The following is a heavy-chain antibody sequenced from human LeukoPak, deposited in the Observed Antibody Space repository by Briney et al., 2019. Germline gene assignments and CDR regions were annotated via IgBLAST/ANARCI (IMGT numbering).Heavy chain of an antibody. D-gene: IGHD3-3*01. CDR2: IYPRDSDI. CDR1: GYTFTSYW. Sequence: GESLKISFKGSGYTFTSYWIGWVRQMPGKGLEWMGIIYPRDSDIKYSPSFQGQVTISADKSINTAYLQWSSLKASDTAMYYCARRFNNYDFWTRWGQGTLVTVSS. V-gene: IGHV5-51*01. CDR3: ARRFNNYDFWTR. J-gene: IGHJ4*02.